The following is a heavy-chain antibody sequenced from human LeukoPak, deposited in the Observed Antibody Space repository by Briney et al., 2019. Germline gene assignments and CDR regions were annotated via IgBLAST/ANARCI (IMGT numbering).Heavy chain of an antibody. J-gene: IGHJ5*02. D-gene: IGHD6-13*01. V-gene: IGHV3-15*07. CDR1: GFTFSNAW. CDR2: IKSKTDGGTT. CDR3: TTRRIAAAGTYNWFDP. Sequence: GGSLRLSCAASGFTFSNAWMNWVRQAPGKGLEWVGRIKSKTDGGTTDYAAPVKGSFTISRDDSKNTLYLQMNSLKTEDTAVYYCTTRRIAAAGTYNWFDPWGQGTLVTVSS.